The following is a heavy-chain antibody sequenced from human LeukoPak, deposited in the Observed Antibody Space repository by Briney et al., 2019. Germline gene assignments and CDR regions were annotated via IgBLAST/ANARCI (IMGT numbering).Heavy chain of an antibody. J-gene: IGHJ6*04. CDR3: ARAGGYCSSTSCYVLYYYGMDV. CDR1: GGSVSSGSYY. D-gene: IGHD2-2*03. CDR2: IYYSGST. Sequence: PSETLSLTCTVSGGSVSSGSYYWSWIRQPPGKGLAWIGYIYYSGSTNYHPSLKSRVTISVDTSKNQFSLKLSSVTAADTAVYYCARAGGYCSSTSCYVLYYYGMDVWGKGTTVTVSS. V-gene: IGHV4-61*01.